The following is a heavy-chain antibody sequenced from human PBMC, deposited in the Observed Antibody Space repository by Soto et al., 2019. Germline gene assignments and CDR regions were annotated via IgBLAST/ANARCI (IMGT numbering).Heavy chain of an antibody. J-gene: IGHJ6*02. CDR3: ARDRVTLFGVALYYGMDV. V-gene: IGHV3-33*01. CDR2: IWYDGSNK. D-gene: IGHD3-3*01. CDR1: GFTFSSYG. Sequence: QVQLVESGGGVVQPGRSLRLSCAASGFTFSSYGMHWVRQAPGKGLEWVAVIWYDGSNKYYADSVKGRFTISRDNSKNTLSLQMNRLRADDTAVYYCARDRVTLFGVALYYGMDVWGQGTTVTVSS.